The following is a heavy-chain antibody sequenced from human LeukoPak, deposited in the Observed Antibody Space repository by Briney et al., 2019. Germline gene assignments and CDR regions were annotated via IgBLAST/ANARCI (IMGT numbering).Heavy chain of an antibody. CDR3: ARHGTYYDY. CDR2: NYPGYSDT. V-gene: IGHV5-51*01. J-gene: IGHJ4*02. CDR1: GYTFTNYC. Sequence: GESLKISCRASGYTFTNYCNALGRQMAGKGLEVRGINYPGYSDTKYSRSFHGQVTISADKSISTAYVQWSSLKASDTAMYYCARHGTYYDYWGQGTLVTVSS.